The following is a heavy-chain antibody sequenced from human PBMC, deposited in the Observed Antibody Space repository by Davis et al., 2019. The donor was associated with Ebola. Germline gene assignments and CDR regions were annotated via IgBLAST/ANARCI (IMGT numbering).Heavy chain of an antibody. J-gene: IGHJ4*02. D-gene: IGHD2-15*01. V-gene: IGHV4-59*08. CDR1: GGSISTYY. CDR3: ARLWYGYFDY. Sequence: SETLSLTCTVSGGSISTYYWNWIRRPPGKGLEWIGHIYYTGSTNYNPSLKSRVTISVDTSKNQFSLKLSSVTAADTAVYYCARLWYGYFDYWGQGTLVTVSS. CDR2: IYYTGST.